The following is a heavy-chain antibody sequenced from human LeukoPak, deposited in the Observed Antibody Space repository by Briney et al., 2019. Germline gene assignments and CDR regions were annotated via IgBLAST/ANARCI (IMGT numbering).Heavy chain of an antibody. CDR3: AEDSPFWSGFPLYY. V-gene: IGHV3-7*01. Sequence: GGSLRLSCAASGFTFSSYWMSWVRQAPGKGLEWVANIKQDGSEKYYVDSVKGRSTISRDNAKNSLYLQMNSLRAEDTAVYYCAEDSPFWSGFPLYYRGQGTLVTVSS. D-gene: IGHD3-3*01. J-gene: IGHJ4*02. CDR2: IKQDGSEK. CDR1: GFTFSSYW.